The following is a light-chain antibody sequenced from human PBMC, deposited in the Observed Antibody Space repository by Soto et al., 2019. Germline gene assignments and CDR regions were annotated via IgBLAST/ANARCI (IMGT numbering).Light chain of an antibody. CDR3: SSHTSSSTRVV. CDR2: DVS. V-gene: IGLV2-14*01. J-gene: IGLJ2*01. Sequence: QSALTQPASVSGSPGQSITISCTGTNSDVGGYNYVSWYQQHPGKAPKLLIYDVSNRPSGVSNRFSASKSSNTASLTISGLQAEDEADYYCSSHTSSSTRVVFGGGTKVTVL. CDR1: NSDVGGYNY.